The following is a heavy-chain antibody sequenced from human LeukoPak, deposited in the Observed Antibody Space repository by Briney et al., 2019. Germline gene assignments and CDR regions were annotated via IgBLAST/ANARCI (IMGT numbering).Heavy chain of an antibody. J-gene: IGHJ4*02. D-gene: IGHD4-11*01. CDR2: IRNKPNSYAT. CDR3: TRGVTTRPLDY. Sequence: PGESLRLSCAASGFTFSGSTMHWVRQASGKGLEWVGRIRNKPNSYATAYTASVKGRFIISRDDSKNTAYLHMNSLKTEDTAVYYCTRGVTTRPLDYWGQGTLVTVSS. V-gene: IGHV3-73*01. CDR1: GFTFSGST.